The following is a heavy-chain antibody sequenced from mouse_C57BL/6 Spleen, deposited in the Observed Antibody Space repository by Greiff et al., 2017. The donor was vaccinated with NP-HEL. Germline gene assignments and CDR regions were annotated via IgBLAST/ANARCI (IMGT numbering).Heavy chain of an antibody. CDR1: GFTFSSYA. CDR3: AREHWDSYYAIDY. V-gene: IGHV5-4*01. D-gene: IGHD4-1*01. J-gene: IGHJ4*01. CDR2: ISDGGSYT. Sequence: EVMLVESGGGLVKPGGSLKLSCAASGFTFSSYAMSWVRQTPEKRLEWVATISDGGSYTYYPDNVKGRFTISRDNAKNNLYLQMRHLKSEDTAMYYCAREHWDSYYAIDYWGQGTSVTVSS.